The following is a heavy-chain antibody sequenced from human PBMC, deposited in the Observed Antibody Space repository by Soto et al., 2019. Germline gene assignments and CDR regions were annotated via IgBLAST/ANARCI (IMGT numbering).Heavy chain of an antibody. CDR3: AGSDGGYCNWFDS. V-gene: IGHV1-8*01. J-gene: IGHJ5*01. CDR2: VNPNSANT. Sequence: QVQLVQSGAEVKKPGASVKVSCKASGYRFSNYDMNWVRQAPGQGLEWMGWVNPNSANTAYAQKFRGRLTLTWNTIISTADMELMSLTSADTAVYYCAGSDGGYCNWFDSWGQGTLVTVSS. D-gene: IGHD6-25*01. CDR1: GYRFSNYD.